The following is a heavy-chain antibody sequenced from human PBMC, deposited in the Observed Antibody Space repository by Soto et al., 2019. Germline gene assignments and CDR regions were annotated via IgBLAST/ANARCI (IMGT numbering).Heavy chain of an antibody. CDR3: AVDTGYYYYYGMDV. Sequence: QVQLQQWGAGLLKPSETLSLTCAVYGGSFSGYYWSWIRQPPGKGLEWIGEINHSGSTNYNPSLKSRVTIAVETSKNQFSLKLSSVTAADTAVYYCAVDTGYYYYYGMDVWGQGTTVTVSS. J-gene: IGHJ6*02. CDR2: INHSGST. V-gene: IGHV4-34*01. CDR1: GGSFSGYY.